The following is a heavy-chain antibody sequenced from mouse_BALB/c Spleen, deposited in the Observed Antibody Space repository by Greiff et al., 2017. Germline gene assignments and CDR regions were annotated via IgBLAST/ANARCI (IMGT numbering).Heavy chain of an antibody. Sequence: EVKLVESGGGLVQPGGSRKLSCAASGFTFSDYGMAWVRQAPGKGPEWVAFISNLAYSIYYADTVTGRFTISRENAKNTLYLEMSSLRSEDTAMYYCARDRGYVLDYWGQGTTLTVSS. D-gene: IGHD2-14*01. J-gene: IGHJ2*01. CDR1: GFTFSDYG. V-gene: IGHV5-15*02. CDR2: ISNLAYSI. CDR3: ARDRGYVLDY.